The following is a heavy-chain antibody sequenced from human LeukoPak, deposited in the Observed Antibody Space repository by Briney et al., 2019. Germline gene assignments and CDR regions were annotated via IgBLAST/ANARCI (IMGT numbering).Heavy chain of an antibody. Sequence: PGGSLRLSCAASGFTFSSYAMSWVRQAPGKGLEWVSAISGSGGSTYYADSVKGRFTISRDNSKNTLYLQMNSLRAENTAVYYCAKGLVNYYGSGSYSRGDAFDIWGQGTMVTVSS. D-gene: IGHD3-10*01. V-gene: IGHV3-23*01. CDR3: AKGLVNYYGSGSYSRGDAFDI. J-gene: IGHJ3*02. CDR2: ISGSGGST. CDR1: GFTFSSYA.